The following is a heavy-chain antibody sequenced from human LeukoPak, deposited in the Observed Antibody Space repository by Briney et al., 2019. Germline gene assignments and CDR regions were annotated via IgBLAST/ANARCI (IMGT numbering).Heavy chain of an antibody. D-gene: IGHD6-13*01. CDR3: AILTEGSSYQTPFDY. J-gene: IGHJ4*02. V-gene: IGHV1-69*13. Sequence: GASVKVSCKASGGTFSSYAISWVRQAPGQGLEWMGGIIPIFGTANYAQKFQGRVTITADESTSTAYMELSSLRSEDTAVYYCAILTEGSSYQTPFDYWGQGTLVTVSS. CDR2: IIPIFGTA. CDR1: GGTFSSYA.